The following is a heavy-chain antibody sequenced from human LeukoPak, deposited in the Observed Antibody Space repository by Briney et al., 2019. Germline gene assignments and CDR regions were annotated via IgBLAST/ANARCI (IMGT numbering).Heavy chain of an antibody. CDR1: GYTFTGYY. CDR3: ARGGGDGYNFYY. V-gene: IGHV1-2*02. CDR2: INPNDGVT. J-gene: IGHJ4*02. Sequence: ASVKVSCKASGYTFTGYYMHWLRQAPGQGLEWMGWINPNDGVTNYAQKLQGRVTMTRDTSISTANMELSRLRSDDTAVYYCARGGGDGYNFYYSGQGTLVTVSS. D-gene: IGHD5-24*01.